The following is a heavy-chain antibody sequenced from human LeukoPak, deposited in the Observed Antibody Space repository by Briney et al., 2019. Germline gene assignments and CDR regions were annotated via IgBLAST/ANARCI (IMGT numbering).Heavy chain of an antibody. D-gene: IGHD3-10*01. J-gene: IGHJ4*02. CDR2: IYSGGST. Sequence: GGSLRLSCAASGFTASSNYMSWVRQAPGKGLEWVSVIYSGGSTYYADSVKGRFTISRDNSKNTLYLQMNSLRAEDTAVYYCARLYYGSGTTNDYWGQGTLVTVSS. V-gene: IGHV3-66*04. CDR1: GFTASSNY. CDR3: ARLYYGSGTTNDY.